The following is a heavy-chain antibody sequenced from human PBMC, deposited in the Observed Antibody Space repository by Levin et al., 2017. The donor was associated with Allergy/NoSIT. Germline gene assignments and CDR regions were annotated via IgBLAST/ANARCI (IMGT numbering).Heavy chain of an antibody. CDR2: ITGSGNTA. J-gene: IGHJ6*03. CDR1: GFTFSSYA. CDR3: SKAVSSCCPRCYYHSMDV. D-gene: IGHD2-21*01. Sequence: GGSLRLSCAASGFTFSSYAMTWVRQAPGRGLEWVSVITGSGNTAHYADSVKGRFTISRDNSKNTLYLEMNNLRVEDTAFYCCSKAVSSCCPRCYYHSMDVWGKGTTGTVSS. V-gene: IGHV3-23*01.